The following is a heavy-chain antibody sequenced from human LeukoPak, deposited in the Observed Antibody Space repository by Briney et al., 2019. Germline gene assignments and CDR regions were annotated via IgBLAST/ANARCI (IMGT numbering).Heavy chain of an antibody. Sequence: GGSLRLSCAASGFTFRSYWMSWVRQAPGKGLEWVANINQGGSVKYYVDSVKGRFTLSRDDAKNSLYVQSNSLRDEDTAVYYCARVGYSGWNLEYWGQGTLVTVSS. CDR1: GFTFRSYW. D-gene: IGHD5-12*01. CDR2: INQGGSVK. J-gene: IGHJ4*02. CDR3: ARVGYSGWNLEY. V-gene: IGHV3-7*01.